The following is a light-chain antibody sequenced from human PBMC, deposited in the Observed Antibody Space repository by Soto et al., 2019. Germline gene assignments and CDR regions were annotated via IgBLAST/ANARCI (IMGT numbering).Light chain of an antibody. J-gene: IGKJ2*01. CDR3: QQSYSTYT. CDR1: QSISSY. Sequence: DIQMTQSPSSLSASVGERVTITCRASQSISSYLNWYQQKPEKAPKLLIYAASSLQSGVPSRFSGRGSGTDFTLTISSLQPEDFATYYWQQSYSTYTFGQGTKLEIK. CDR2: AAS. V-gene: IGKV1-39*01.